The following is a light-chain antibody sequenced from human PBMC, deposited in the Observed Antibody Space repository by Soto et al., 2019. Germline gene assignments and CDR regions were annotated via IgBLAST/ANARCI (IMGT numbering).Light chain of an antibody. V-gene: IGKV1-5*01. Sequence: DIQMTQSPSTLSASVGDRVTIPCRASQSISSWLAWYQQRPGKAPSLLITDASKLESGVPPRFNDSRSETEFTLTIRNLQPDDFATYYCQQYNSFPWTFGLGTKVDIK. CDR3: QQYNSFPWT. CDR2: DAS. CDR1: QSISSW. J-gene: IGKJ1*01.